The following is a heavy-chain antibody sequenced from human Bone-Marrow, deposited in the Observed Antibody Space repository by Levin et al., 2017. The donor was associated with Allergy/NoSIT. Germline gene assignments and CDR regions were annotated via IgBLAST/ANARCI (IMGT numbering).Heavy chain of an antibody. CDR1: GFTFSGYA. CDR3: AKDRPESYYDILTGLKWFAP. Sequence: GESLKISCAASGFTFSGYAMSWVRQAPAKGLEWVASIRGSGGNTYYADSVKGRFTISRDNSKNTLYLQMNSLRAGDTAVYFCAKDRPESYYDILTGLKWFAPWGQGTLVTVAS. D-gene: IGHD3-9*01. CDR2: IRGSGGNT. J-gene: IGHJ5*02. V-gene: IGHV3-23*01.